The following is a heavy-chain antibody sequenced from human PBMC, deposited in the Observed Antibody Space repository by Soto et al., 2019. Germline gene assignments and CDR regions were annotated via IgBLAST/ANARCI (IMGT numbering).Heavy chain of an antibody. V-gene: IGHV4-4*02. D-gene: IGHD3-10*01. CDR2: IYHTGTT. Sequence: SLTCAVSAASITTSNWYVSVRQPPGRVLERSAKIYHTGTTAYKPSLKSRATNSVDTSKNQYSQRLSFVTAAKTAVYNAARSTGSAYGLGVWGLGATVTVSS. CDR3: ARSTGSAYGLGV. CDR1: AASITTSNW. J-gene: IGHJ6*02.